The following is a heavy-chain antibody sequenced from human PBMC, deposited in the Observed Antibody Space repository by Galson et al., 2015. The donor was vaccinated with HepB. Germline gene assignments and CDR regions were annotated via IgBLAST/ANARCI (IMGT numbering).Heavy chain of an antibody. CDR3: ARATPGTRNGLDI. Sequence: SLRLSCAASGFTFNSCWMHWVRQAPGKGLVWVSRVNTDGSSTNYADSVKGRFTISRDNAKNTLYLQMNSLSTEETAVYYCARATPGTRNGLDIWGQGTVVTVSS. D-gene: IGHD1-1*01. CDR1: GFTFNSCW. V-gene: IGHV3-74*01. J-gene: IGHJ3*02. CDR2: VNTDGSST.